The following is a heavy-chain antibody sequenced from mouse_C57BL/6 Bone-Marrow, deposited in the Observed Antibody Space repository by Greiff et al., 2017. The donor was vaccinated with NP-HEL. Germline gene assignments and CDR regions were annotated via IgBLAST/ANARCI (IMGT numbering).Heavy chain of an antibody. CDR3: TRCCLWLFAY. Sequence: VKLQESGAELVRPGASVTLSCKASGYTFTDYEMHWVKQTPVHGLEWIGAIDPETGGTAYNQKFKGKAILTADKSSSTAYMELRSLTSEDSAVYYCTRCCLWLFAYWGQGTLVTVSA. J-gene: IGHJ3*01. CDR2: IDPETGGT. V-gene: IGHV1-15*01. D-gene: IGHD2-2*01. CDR1: GYTFTDYE.